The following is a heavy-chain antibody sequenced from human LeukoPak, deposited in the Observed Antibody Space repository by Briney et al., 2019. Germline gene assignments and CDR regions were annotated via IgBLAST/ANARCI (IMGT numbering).Heavy chain of an antibody. CDR1: GFTFSSSW. CDR3: VRHNAARAFDI. D-gene: IGHD1-1*01. CDR2: VSDDGSTT. V-gene: IGHV3-74*03. Sequence: GSLRLSCAASGFTFSSSWMHWVRQAPGKGLVWVSRVSDDGSTTTYADSVKGRFTISRDNAKNTLYLQMNSLRPEDTAVYYCVRHNAARAFDIWGQGTMVIVSS. J-gene: IGHJ3*02.